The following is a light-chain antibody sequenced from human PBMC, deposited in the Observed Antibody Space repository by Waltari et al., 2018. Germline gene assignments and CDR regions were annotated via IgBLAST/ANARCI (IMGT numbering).Light chain of an antibody. CDR1: NLGRKS. CDR3: QVWDDVTDSGV. V-gene: IGLV3-21*04. CDR2: YDS. J-gene: IGLJ3*02. Sequence: YVLTQPPSVSVDPGKTARLTCGGDNLGRKSVNWYQQKPGQAPVLVMFYDSDRPSESPERFSGSNSGNTATLTISGVEAGDEADYHCQVWDDVTDSGVFGGGTKLTVL.